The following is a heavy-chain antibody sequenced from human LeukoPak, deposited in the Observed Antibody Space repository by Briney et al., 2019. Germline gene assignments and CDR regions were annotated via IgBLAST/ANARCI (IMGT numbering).Heavy chain of an antibody. J-gene: IGHJ4*02. Sequence: GGSLRLSCAASGFTFKNYWMHWVRQAPGKGLVWVSRIGEGGTNRNYADFVKGRFTISRDNAKSTLYLQMNSLRAEDTAVYYCARDIVIGSGTYLDWGQGTLVTVSS. CDR2: IGEGGTNR. CDR3: ARDIVIGSGTYLD. CDR1: GFTFKNYW. D-gene: IGHD3-10*01. V-gene: IGHV3-74*01.